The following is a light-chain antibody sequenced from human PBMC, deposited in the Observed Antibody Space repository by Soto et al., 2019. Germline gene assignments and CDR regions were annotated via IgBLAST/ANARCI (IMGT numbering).Light chain of an antibody. J-gene: IGKJ5*01. Sequence: EIVMTQSPATLSVSPGERATLSCRASQSVSSNLAWYQQKPGQAPRPLIYGASTRATGIPARFSGSGSGTEFTLTISSLQSEDFAVYYCQQYNNWPPRAITFGQGTRLEIK. V-gene: IGKV3-15*01. CDR2: GAS. CDR3: QQYNNWPPRAIT. CDR1: QSVSSN.